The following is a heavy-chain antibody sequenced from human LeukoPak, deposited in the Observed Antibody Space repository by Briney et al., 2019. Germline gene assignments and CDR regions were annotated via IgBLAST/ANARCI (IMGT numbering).Heavy chain of an antibody. J-gene: IGHJ4*02. Sequence: GRSLRLSCAASGFTFCSYAMHWVRQAPGKGLEWVAVISYDGSNKYYADSVKGRFTISRDNSKNTLYLQMNSLRAEDTAVYYCARGVDTAMVYFDYWGQGTLVTVSS. CDR3: ARGVDTAMVYFDY. CDR2: ISYDGSNK. CDR1: GFTFCSYA. D-gene: IGHD5-18*01. V-gene: IGHV3-30*04.